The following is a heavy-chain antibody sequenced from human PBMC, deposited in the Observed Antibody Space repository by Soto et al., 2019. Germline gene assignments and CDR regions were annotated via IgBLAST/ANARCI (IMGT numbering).Heavy chain of an antibody. Sequence: GASVKVSCKASGYSFTSYAMHWVRQAPGQRLEWMGWINAGNGNTKYSQKFQGRVTITRDTSASTAYMELSSLRSEDTAMYYCARAVAVPASCDYWGQGTRVTVFS. CDR1: GYSFTSYA. CDR3: ARAVAVPASCDY. CDR2: INAGNGNT. D-gene: IGHD6-19*01. V-gene: IGHV1-3*01. J-gene: IGHJ4*02.